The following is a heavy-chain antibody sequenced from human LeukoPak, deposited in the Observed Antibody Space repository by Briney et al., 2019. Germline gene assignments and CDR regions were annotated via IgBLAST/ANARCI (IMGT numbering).Heavy chain of an antibody. Sequence: SETLSLTCAVYGGSFSGYYWSWIRQPPGKGLESIGEINHSGSTNYNPSLKSRVTISVDTSKNQFSLKLSSVTAADMAVYYCARAGPSSSKYYYYGMDVWGQGTTVTVSS. D-gene: IGHD6-6*01. V-gene: IGHV4-34*01. J-gene: IGHJ6*02. CDR2: INHSGST. CDR3: ARAGPSSSKYYYYGMDV. CDR1: GGSFSGYY.